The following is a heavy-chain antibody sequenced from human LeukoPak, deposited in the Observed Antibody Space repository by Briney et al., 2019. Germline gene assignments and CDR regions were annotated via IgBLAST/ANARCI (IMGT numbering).Heavy chain of an antibody. Sequence: PGGSLRLSCAASGFTFTNYAMHWVRQAPGKGLEWVSLISWDGGSTYYADSVKGRFTISRDNSKNSLYLQMNSLRAEDTALYYCAKDSGSDILTGYYNPYYYYYMDVWGKGTTVTVSS. CDR2: ISWDGGST. CDR1: GFTFTNYA. V-gene: IGHV3-43D*03. CDR3: AKDSGSDILTGYYNPYYYYYMDV. J-gene: IGHJ6*03. D-gene: IGHD3-9*01.